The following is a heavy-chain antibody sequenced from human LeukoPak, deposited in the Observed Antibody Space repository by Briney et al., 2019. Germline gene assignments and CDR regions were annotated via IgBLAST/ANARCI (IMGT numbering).Heavy chain of an antibody. J-gene: IGHJ6*03. CDR1: GYTFTNYW. D-gene: IGHD1-14*01. Sequence: GESLKISCKGSGYTFTNYWIGWVRQMPGKGLEWMGIIYLGDSDTRYSPSFQGQVTISADKSINTVYLQWSSLKALDSAIYYCARHPGNFNYYMDVWGKGTTVTVS. V-gene: IGHV5-51*01. CDR3: ARHPGNFNYYMDV. CDR2: IYLGDSDT.